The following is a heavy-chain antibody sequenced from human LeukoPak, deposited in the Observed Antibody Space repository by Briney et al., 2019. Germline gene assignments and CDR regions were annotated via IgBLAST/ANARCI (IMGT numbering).Heavy chain of an antibody. D-gene: IGHD4-17*01. CDR1: GFTFTNYN. V-gene: IGHV1-24*01. CDR3: ATGPSNGRVPSNWFDP. J-gene: IGHJ5*02. CDR2: FDPEDGET. Sequence: ASVKVSCKASGFTFTNYNLHWVRQAPGKGLEWMGGFDPEDGETIYAQKFQGRVTMTEDTSTDTAYMELSSLRSEDTAVYYCATGPSNGRVPSNWFDPWGQGTLVTVSS.